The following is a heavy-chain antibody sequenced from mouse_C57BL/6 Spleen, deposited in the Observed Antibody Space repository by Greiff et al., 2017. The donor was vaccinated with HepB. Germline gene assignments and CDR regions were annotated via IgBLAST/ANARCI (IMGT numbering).Heavy chain of an antibody. J-gene: IGHJ2*01. CDR1: GYTFTSYW. CDR2: INPSNGGT. D-gene: IGHD1-1*01. CDR3: AREEEKITTVVAPYYFDY. Sequence: QVQLQQPGTELVKPGASVKLSCKASGYTFTSYWMHWVKQRPGQGLEWIGNINPSNGGTNYNEKFKSKATLTVDKSSSTAYMQLSSLTSEDSAVYYCAREEEKITTVVAPYYFDYWGQGTTLTVSS. V-gene: IGHV1-53*01.